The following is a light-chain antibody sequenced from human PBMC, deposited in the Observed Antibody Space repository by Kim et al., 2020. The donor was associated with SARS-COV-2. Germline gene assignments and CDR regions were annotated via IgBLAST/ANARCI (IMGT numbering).Light chain of an antibody. CDR2: RDS. V-gene: IGLV3-9*01. CDR3: QVWDSSKAV. Sequence: SVALGQTPRMTCGGYNIGGKNVPWYQQKPGQAPLLVIYRDSSPPSGIPQRFSGSNSGNTATLTISRAQAGDEADYYCQVWDSSKAVFGGGTQLTVL. J-gene: IGLJ3*02. CDR1: NIGGKN.